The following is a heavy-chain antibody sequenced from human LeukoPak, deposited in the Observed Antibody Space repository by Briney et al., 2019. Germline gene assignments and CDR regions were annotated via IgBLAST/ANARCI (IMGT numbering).Heavy chain of an antibody. D-gene: IGHD5-18*01. CDR1: GASISNSDYY. CDR2: VDYSGGT. CDR3: ARRSNKGPYSYITNDY. Sequence: SETLSLTCTVSGASISNSDYYWGWIRQPPGKGLEWIGSVDYSGGTYYNPSLKGRVTIAVDTSHKQVSLKVNSVTAADTAVYYCARRSNKGPYSYITNDYWGQGTLVTVSS. J-gene: IGHJ4*02. V-gene: IGHV4-39*01.